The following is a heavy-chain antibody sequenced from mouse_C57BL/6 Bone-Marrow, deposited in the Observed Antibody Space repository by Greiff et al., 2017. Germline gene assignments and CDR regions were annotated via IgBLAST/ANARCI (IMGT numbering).Heavy chain of an antibody. D-gene: IGHD2-4*01. CDR3: ARGDYHYWYFDV. CDR1: GFTFSDYG. J-gene: IGHJ1*03. Sequence: EVKLVESGGGLVKPGGSLKLSCAASGFTFSDYGMHWVRQAPEKGLEWVAYISSGSSTIYYADTVKGRFTISRDNAKNTLFLQMTSLRSEDTAMYYCARGDYHYWYFDVWGTGTTVTVSS. V-gene: IGHV5-17*01. CDR2: ISSGSSTI.